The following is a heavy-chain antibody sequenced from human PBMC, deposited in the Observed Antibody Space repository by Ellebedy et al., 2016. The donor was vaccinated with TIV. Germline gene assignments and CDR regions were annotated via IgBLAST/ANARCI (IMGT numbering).Heavy chain of an antibody. J-gene: IGHJ6*03. V-gene: IGHV7-4-1*02. CDR1: GYMFSDYP. Sequence: ASVKVSCKASGYMFSDYPMNWVRQAPGQGLEWLGWINMKTGNPTFAQGFTGRFVFFLDTSVNTAYLQITSLKAEDTAVYYCARDSRYNWNDWDFYHMDVWGKGTTVTVSS. D-gene: IGHD1-1*01. CDR2: INMKTGNP. CDR3: ARDSRYNWNDWDFYHMDV.